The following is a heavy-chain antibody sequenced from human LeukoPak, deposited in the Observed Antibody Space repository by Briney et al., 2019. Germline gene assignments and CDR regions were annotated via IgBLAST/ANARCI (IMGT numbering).Heavy chain of an antibody. CDR2: ISYDGSNK. V-gene: IGHV3-30-3*01. CDR1: GFTFSSYA. D-gene: IGHD3-10*01. J-gene: IGHJ6*03. Sequence: PGRSLRLSCAASGFTFSSYAMHWVRQAPGKGLEWVAVISYDGSNKYYADSVKGRFTISRDNSKNTLYLQMNSLRAEDTAVYYCARDGSYYNNYYYYYMDVWGKGTTVTVSS. CDR3: ARDGSYYNNYYYYYMDV.